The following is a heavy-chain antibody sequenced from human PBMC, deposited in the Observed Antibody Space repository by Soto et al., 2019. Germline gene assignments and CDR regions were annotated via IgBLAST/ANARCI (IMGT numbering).Heavy chain of an antibody. CDR2: IYSSGST. V-gene: IGHV4-61*01. CDR3: AREKLGLDS. Sequence: NPSETLSLTCTVSGASVSSGSHYWTWIRQPPGKGLEWIGYIYSSGSTNYNPSLESRVTISVDTSKNQFSLKLRSVTAADTAVYYCAREKLGLDSWGQGTLVTVSS. D-gene: IGHD3-16*01. J-gene: IGHJ4*02. CDR1: GASVSSGSHY.